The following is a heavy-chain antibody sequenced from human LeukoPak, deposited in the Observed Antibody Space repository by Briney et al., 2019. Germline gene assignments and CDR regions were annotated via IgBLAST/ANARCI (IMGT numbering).Heavy chain of an antibody. CDR2: INWNGGST. Sequence: GGSLRLPCAASGFTFDDYGMSWVRQAPGKGLEWVSGINWNGGSTGYADSVKGRFTISRDNAKNSLYLQMNSLRAEDTAVYYCAKGVKKQQLGYFDYWGQGTLVTVSS. D-gene: IGHD6-13*01. CDR3: AKGVKKQQLGYFDY. CDR1: GFTFDDYG. V-gene: IGHV3-20*04. J-gene: IGHJ4*02.